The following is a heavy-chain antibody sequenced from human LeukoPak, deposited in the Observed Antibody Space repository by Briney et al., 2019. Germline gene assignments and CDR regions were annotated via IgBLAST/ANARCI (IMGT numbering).Heavy chain of an antibody. CDR2: ISSSGSTI. CDR1: GFTFSSYA. D-gene: IGHD6-19*01. J-gene: IGHJ4*02. Sequence: GGSLRLSCAASGFTFSSYAMSWVRQAPGKGLEWVSYISSSGSTIYYADSVKGRFTISRDNAKNSLYLQMNSLRAEDTAVYYCARDRYTIKPGYSSGWLDYWGQGTLVTVSS. V-gene: IGHV3-48*04. CDR3: ARDRYTIKPGYSSGWLDY.